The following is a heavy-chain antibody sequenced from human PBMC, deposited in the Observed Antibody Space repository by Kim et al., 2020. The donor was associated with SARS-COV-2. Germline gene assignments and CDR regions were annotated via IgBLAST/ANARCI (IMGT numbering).Heavy chain of an antibody. CDR3: ARGVTMIVVVINNDAFDI. V-gene: IGHV1-69*13. CDR1: GGTFSSYA. J-gene: IGHJ3*02. CDR2: IIPIFGTA. D-gene: IGHD3-22*01. Sequence: SVKASCKASGGTFSSYAISWVRQAPGQGLEWMGGIIPIFGTANYAQKFQGRVTITADESTSTAYMELSSLRSEDTAVYYCARGVTMIVVVINNDAFDIWGQGTMVTVSS.